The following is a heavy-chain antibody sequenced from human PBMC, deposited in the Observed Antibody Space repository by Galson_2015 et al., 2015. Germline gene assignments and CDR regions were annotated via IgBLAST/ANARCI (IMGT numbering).Heavy chain of an antibody. D-gene: IGHD3-10*01. CDR1: GFTFSSYG. V-gene: IGHV3-33*01. CDR2: IWYDGSNK. J-gene: IGHJ4*02. Sequence: SLRLSCAASGFTFSSYGMHWGRQAPGKGLEWVAVIWYDGSNKYYADSVKGRFTISRDNSKNTLYLQMNSLKAEDTAVYYCARDRAVRGAPISYFDYWGQGTLVTVSS. CDR3: ARDRAVRGAPISYFDY.